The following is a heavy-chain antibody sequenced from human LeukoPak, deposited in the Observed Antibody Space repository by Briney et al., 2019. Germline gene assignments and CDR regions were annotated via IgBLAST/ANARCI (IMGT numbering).Heavy chain of an antibody. CDR3: ARDLLVGGGDY. D-gene: IGHD2-15*01. V-gene: IGHV1-2*02. J-gene: IGHJ4*02. Sequence: GASVKVSCKASGYTFNGYYIHWVRQAPGQGLEWMGWINPNSGGTNYAQKFQGRVTMTRDTSISTAYMGLSRLRSDDTAVYYCARDLLVGGGDYWGQGTLVTVSS. CDR1: GYTFNGYY. CDR2: INPNSGGT.